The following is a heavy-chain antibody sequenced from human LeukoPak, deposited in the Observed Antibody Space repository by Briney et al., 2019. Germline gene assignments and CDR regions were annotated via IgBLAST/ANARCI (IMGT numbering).Heavy chain of an antibody. J-gene: IGHJ5*02. D-gene: IGHD3-10*01. CDR1: GYSFTSYW. V-gene: IGHV5-51*01. CDR3: ASSRYRGSGSYFDWFDP. Sequence: GESLKISCKGSGYSFTSYWIGWVRQMPGKGLEWMGIIYPGDSDTRYSPSFQGQVTISADKSISTAYLQWSSLKASDTAMYYCASSRYRGSGSYFDWFDPWGQGTLVTVSS. CDR2: IYPGDSDT.